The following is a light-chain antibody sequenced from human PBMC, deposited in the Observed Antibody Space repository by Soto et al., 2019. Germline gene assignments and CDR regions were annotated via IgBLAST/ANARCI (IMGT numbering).Light chain of an antibody. V-gene: IGKV3-20*01. J-gene: IGKJ4*01. Sequence: EVVLTQSPGTLSLSPGERATLSCRASQSVSSSYLAWYQHKPGQAPRLLIYGASSRAAGIPDRFSGSGSGTEFTLTISSLQSEDFATYYCQQYNDWPPAFGGGTKVDI. CDR1: QSVSSSY. CDR3: QQYNDWPPA. CDR2: GAS.